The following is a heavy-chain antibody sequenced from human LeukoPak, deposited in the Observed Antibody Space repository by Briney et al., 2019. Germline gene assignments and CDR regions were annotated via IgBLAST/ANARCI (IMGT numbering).Heavy chain of an antibody. CDR3: ATEYSSSYRFDY. D-gene: IGHD6-6*01. V-gene: IGHV1-46*01. CDR1: GFTFTRYA. J-gene: IGHJ4*02. Sequence: ASVKVSCTASGFTFTRYAMHWVLHAPVPGLEWMRIINPSSGSTSYAQKFQGRVTMTRDTSTSTVYVELSSLRSEDTAVYYCATEYSSSYRFDYWGQGTLVTVSS. CDR2: INPSSGST.